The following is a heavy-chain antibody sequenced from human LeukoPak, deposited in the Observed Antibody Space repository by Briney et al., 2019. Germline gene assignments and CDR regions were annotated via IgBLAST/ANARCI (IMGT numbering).Heavy chain of an antibody. CDR3: ARSGGIVVVVAATQGMDV. D-gene: IGHD2-15*01. CDR1: GGTFSSHA. V-gene: IGHV1-69*04. J-gene: IGHJ6*02. CDR2: IIPILGIA. Sequence: ASVKVSCKASGGTFSSHAISWVRQAPGQGLEWMGRIIPILGIANYAQKFQGRVTITADKSTSTAYMELSSLRSEDTAVYYCARSGGIVVVVAATQGMDVWGQGTTVTVSS.